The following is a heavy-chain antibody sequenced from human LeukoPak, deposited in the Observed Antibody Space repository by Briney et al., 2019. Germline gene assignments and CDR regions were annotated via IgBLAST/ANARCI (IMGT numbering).Heavy chain of an antibody. CDR2: ISYDGSNE. Sequence: GRSLRLSCAASGFTFSSYGMHWVRQAPGKGLEWVSIISYDGSNEYYADSVKGRFTISRDNSENTLYLQMNGLRPEDTAAYYCAKDEAIAAAGLNSGAFDIWGQGTMVTVSS. CDR3: AKDEAIAAAGLNSGAFDI. CDR1: GFTFSSYG. D-gene: IGHD6-13*01. V-gene: IGHV3-30*18. J-gene: IGHJ3*02.